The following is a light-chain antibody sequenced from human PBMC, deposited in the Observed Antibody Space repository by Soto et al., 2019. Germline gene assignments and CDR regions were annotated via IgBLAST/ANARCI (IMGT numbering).Light chain of an antibody. CDR2: LGS. CDR1: QSLLHSNGYNY. Sequence: DIVMTQSPLSLPVTPGEPASISCRSSQSLLHSNGYNYLDWYLQKPGQSPQLLIYLGSNRASGVPDRFSGSGSSTHFTLKISRVEAEDVGVYYCMQALQTPPYTFGQGTKLEIK. CDR3: MQALQTPPYT. V-gene: IGKV2-28*01. J-gene: IGKJ2*01.